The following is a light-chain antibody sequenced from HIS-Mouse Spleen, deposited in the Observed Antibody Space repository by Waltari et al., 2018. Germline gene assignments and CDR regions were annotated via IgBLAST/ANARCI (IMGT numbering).Light chain of an antibody. J-gene: IGLJ3*02. CDR2: KDS. CDR3: QSADSSGYWV. CDR1: ALPKQY. Sequence: SYELTQPPSVSVSPGQTARITCSGDALPKQYAYWYQQKPGQAPGLVIYKDSERPSGIPERFSGSSSGTTVTLTISGVQAEDEADYYCQSADSSGYWVFGGGTKLTVL. V-gene: IGLV3-25*03.